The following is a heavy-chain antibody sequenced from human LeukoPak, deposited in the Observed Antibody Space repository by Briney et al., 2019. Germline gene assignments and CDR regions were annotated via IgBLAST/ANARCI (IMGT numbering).Heavy chain of an antibody. J-gene: IGHJ3*02. CDR3: ASPYYYDSSGYRDDAFDI. CDR1: GFTVSSNY. CDR2: IYSGGST. Sequence: GGSLRLSCAASGFTVSSNYMSWVRQAPGKGLEWVSVIYSGGSTYYADSVKGRFTISRDNSKNTLYLQMNSLRAEDTAVYYCASPYYYDSSGYRDDAFDIWGQGTMVTVSS. V-gene: IGHV3-66*01. D-gene: IGHD3-22*01.